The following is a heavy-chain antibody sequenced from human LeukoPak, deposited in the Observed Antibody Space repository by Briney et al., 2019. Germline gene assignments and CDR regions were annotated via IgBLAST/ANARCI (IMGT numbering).Heavy chain of an antibody. CDR2: IRYDGSNK. V-gene: IGHV3-30*02. CDR3: AKGYRQRDYYDSSLDY. D-gene: IGHD3-22*01. Sequence: GGSLRLSCAASGFTFSSYGMHWVRQAPGKGLEWVAFIRYDGSNKYYADSVKGRFTISRDNSKNTLYLQMNSLTAEDTAVYYCAKGYRQRDYYDSSLDYWGQGTLVTVSS. CDR1: GFTFSSYG. J-gene: IGHJ4*02.